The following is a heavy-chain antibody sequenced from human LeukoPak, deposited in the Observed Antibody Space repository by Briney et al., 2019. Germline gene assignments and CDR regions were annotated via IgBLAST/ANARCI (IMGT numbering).Heavy chain of an antibody. J-gene: IGHJ3*02. Sequence: SETLSLTCTVSGDSISGHYWSWVRQPPGKGLEWVGYIYYSGSTHYTPSLKSRVTISVDRSKNQFSLKLTSVTAADTAVYYCARLKGHYYDSSGSYRDIWGQGTMVTVS. CDR3: ARLKGHYYDSSGSYRDI. V-gene: IGHV4-59*11. D-gene: IGHD3-22*01. CDR2: IYYSGST. CDR1: GDSISGHY.